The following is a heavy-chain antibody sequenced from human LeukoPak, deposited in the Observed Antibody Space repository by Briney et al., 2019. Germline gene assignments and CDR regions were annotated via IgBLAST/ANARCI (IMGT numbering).Heavy chain of an antibody. CDR1: GGAISGYY. Sequence: SETLSLTCTVSGGAISGYYLSWIRQPPGKGLGGRGYIYDSVSTNYNPSLNSRVTISVDTSKNQFSLKLSSVTAADTAVYYCARGRHGYNPYYFDYWGQGTLVTVSS. CDR2: IYDSVST. J-gene: IGHJ4*02. V-gene: IGHV4-59*01. D-gene: IGHD5-24*01. CDR3: ARGRHGYNPYYFDY.